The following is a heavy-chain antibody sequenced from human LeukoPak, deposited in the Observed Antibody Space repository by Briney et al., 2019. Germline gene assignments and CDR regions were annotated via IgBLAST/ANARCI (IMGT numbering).Heavy chain of an antibody. D-gene: IGHD2/OR15-2a*01. J-gene: IGHJ2*01. Sequence: SETLSLTLLGSGDSMSRYRLSWIRQSPGKALEWIGAIAYSVTPIYIPSLNSRLLISLDRSENRVSLRLDSATAADTAVYYCAREMEGDYFFDLWGRGTLVPVSS. CDR2: IAYSVTP. CDR3: AREMEGDYFFDL. V-gene: IGHV4-59*01. CDR1: GDSMSRYR.